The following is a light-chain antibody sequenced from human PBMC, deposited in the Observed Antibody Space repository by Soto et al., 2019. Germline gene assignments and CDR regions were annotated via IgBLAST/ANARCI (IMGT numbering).Light chain of an antibody. Sequence: VIWMTQSPSFLSAIRGDRVTISCRMSQDIGHYLAWYRQKPGKAPELLIYDTSRLQTGAPSRFSGSGSGTYFTLAINSLQAEDFATYYCQQYYTCPLYTFGQGTKLEI. CDR3: QQYYTCPLYT. V-gene: IGKV1D-8*01. CDR1: QDIGHY. CDR2: DTS. J-gene: IGKJ2*01.